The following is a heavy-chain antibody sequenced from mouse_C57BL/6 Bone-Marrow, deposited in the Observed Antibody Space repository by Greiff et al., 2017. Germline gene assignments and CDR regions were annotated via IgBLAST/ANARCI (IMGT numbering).Heavy chain of an antibody. Sequence: QVHVKQPGAELVKPGASVKMSCKASGYTFTSYWITWVKQRPGQGLEWIGDIYPGSGSTNYNEKFKSKATLTVDTSSSTAYMQLSSLTSEDSAVYYCAREGDSNYEAWFAYGGQGTLVTVSA. D-gene: IGHD2-5*01. J-gene: IGHJ3*01. CDR2: IYPGSGST. V-gene: IGHV1-55*01. CDR3: AREGDSNYEAWFAY. CDR1: GYTFTSYW.